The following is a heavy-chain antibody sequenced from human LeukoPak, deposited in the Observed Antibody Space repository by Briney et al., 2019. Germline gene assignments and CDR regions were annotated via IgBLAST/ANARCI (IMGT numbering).Heavy chain of an antibody. D-gene: IGHD3-22*01. Sequence: PGGSLRLSCAASGFTFRTYAMSWVRQAPGKGLEWVSDIRGSGSSVHYADSVKGRFTISRDNSENTLYLQMNNLRAEDTAVYYCAKRGESSGCSSYYFDSWGQGTLVTVSS. CDR3: AKRGESSGCSSYYFDS. J-gene: IGHJ4*02. CDR1: GFTFRTYA. V-gene: IGHV3-23*01. CDR2: IRGSGSSV.